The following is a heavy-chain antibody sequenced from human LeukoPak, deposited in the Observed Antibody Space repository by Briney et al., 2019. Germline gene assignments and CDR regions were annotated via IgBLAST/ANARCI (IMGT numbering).Heavy chain of an antibody. CDR1: AGSISAYY. CDR2: LHSSGST. Sequence: ASETLSLTCTVSAGSISAYYWSWIRQPAGKGLEWIGRLHSSGSTNYSPSLQSRVTISVDTSKNQFSLKLSSVTAADTAVYYCARRTYYYDSSGSKNNWFDPWGQGTLVTVSS. D-gene: IGHD3-22*01. V-gene: IGHV4-4*07. J-gene: IGHJ5*02. CDR3: ARRTYYYDSSGSKNNWFDP.